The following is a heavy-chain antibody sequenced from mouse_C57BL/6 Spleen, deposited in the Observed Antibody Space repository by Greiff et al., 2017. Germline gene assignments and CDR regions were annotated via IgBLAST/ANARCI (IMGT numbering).Heavy chain of an antibody. CDR3: AREPYYYGSSHDARDY. D-gene: IGHD1-1*01. V-gene: IGHV1-55*01. Sequence: QVQLQQPGAELVKPGASVKMSCKASGYTFTSYWITWVKQRPGQGLEWIGDIYPGSGSTNYNEKVKSKATLTGDTSPSTAYLQLSSLTSEDSAVYYCAREPYYYGSSHDARDYWGQGTSVTVSS. J-gene: IGHJ4*01. CDR2: IYPGSGST. CDR1: GYTFTSYW.